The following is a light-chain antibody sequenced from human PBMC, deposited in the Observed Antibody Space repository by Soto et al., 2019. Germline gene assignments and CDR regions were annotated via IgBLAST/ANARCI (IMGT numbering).Light chain of an antibody. Sequence: EIVMTQSPATLSVSLGERATLSCRASQSISSNLAWYQQKPDQAPRLLIYGASTRATGIPDRFSGSGSGTDFTLTISSLQSEDFAVYFCQQYNNWRSYTFGQGTKLEIK. V-gene: IGKV3-15*01. CDR2: GAS. J-gene: IGKJ2*01. CDR1: QSISSN. CDR3: QQYNNWRSYT.